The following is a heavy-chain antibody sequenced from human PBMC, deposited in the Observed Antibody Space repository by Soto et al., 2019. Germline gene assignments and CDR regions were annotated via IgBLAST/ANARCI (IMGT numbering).Heavy chain of an antibody. V-gene: IGHV4-39*01. Sequence: QLQLQESGPGLVKPSETLSLTCSVSGGSITSSGYYWGWIRQPPGKGLEWIGSVFYSGNTYHNPSLKSRDITSVDTSKNQFSLKLSYVTAADTAVYYCARHYGAFDPWGQGTLVTVSS. CDR1: GGSITSSGYY. CDR2: VFYSGNT. J-gene: IGHJ5*02. D-gene: IGHD4-17*01. CDR3: ARHYGAFDP.